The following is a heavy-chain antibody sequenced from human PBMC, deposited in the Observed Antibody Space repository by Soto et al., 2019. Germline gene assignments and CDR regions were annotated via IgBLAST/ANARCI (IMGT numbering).Heavy chain of an antibody. D-gene: IGHD3-22*01. V-gene: IGHV3-30-3*01. CDR2: ISYDGSNK. CDR1: GFTFSGYA. CDR3: AREEYYDSSGYQLDY. Sequence: GSLRLSCAASGFTFSGYAMHWVRQAPGKGLEWVAVISYDGSNKYYADSVKGRFTISRDNSKNTLYLQMNSLRAEDTAVYYCAREEYYDSSGYQLDYWGQGTLVTVSS. J-gene: IGHJ4*02.